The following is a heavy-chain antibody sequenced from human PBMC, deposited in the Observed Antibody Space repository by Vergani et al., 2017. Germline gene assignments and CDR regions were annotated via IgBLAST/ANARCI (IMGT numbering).Heavy chain of an antibody. D-gene: IGHD3-10*01. J-gene: IGHJ4*02. CDR1: GFTFSSYS. Sequence: EVQLVESGGGLVQPGGSLRLSCAASGFTFSSYSMNWVRQAPGKGLEWVSYISSSSTTIYYADSVKGRFTISRDNAKNSLYLQMNSLRAEDTAVYYCAREGLDGSGNWGQGTLVTVSS. V-gene: IGHV3-48*04. CDR3: AREGLDGSGN. CDR2: ISSSSTTI.